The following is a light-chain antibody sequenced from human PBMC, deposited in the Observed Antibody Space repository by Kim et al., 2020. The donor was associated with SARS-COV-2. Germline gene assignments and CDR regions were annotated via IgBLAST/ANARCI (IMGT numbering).Light chain of an antibody. J-gene: IGLJ2*01. CDR2: TNN. V-gene: IGLV1-44*01. CDR3: AAWDDSPDGYVV. Sequence: RFSISCAGSTSNIETNTVNWDQQLPGAAPKLLIHTNNQRPSGVPDRFSGARFGTSASLTISGLQSEDEADYFCAAWDDSPDGYVVFGGGTQLTVL. CDR1: TSNIETNT.